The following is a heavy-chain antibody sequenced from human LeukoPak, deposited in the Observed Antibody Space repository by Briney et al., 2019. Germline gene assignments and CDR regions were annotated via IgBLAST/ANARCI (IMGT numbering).Heavy chain of an antibody. CDR2: ISAYNGHT. J-gene: IGHJ4*02. V-gene: IGHV1-18*01. CDR1: GYTFTSDG. D-gene: IGHD3-22*01. CDR3: ARDSSGFPRDASDY. Sequence: ASVKVSCKXSGYTFTSDGINWVRQPPRQGLEWMGRISAYNGHTNYSQKLQGRVTMTTDTSTSTAHMELRSLRSDDTAVYFCARDSSGFPRDASDYWGQGTLVTVSS.